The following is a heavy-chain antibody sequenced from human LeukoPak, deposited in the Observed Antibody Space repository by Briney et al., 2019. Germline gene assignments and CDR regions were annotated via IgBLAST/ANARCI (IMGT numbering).Heavy chain of an antibody. CDR1: GGSFSGYY. Sequence: SETLSLTCAVYGGSFSGYYWSWLRQPPGKGLEWIGEINHSGSTNYNPSLKSRVTISVDTSKNQFSLKLSSVTAVDTAVYYCASSFYDSSGYYYVGAFDIWGQGTMVTVSS. D-gene: IGHD3-22*01. J-gene: IGHJ3*02. CDR3: ASSFYDSSGYYYVGAFDI. V-gene: IGHV4-34*01. CDR2: INHSGST.